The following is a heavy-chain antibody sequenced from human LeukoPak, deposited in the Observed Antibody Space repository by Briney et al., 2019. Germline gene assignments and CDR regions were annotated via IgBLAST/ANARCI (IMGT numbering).Heavy chain of an antibody. V-gene: IGHV4-59*01. CDR1: GGSISSYY. Sequence: SETLSPTCTVSGGSISSYYWSWIRQPPGKGLEWIGYIYYSGSTNYNPSLKSRVTISVDTSKNQFSLKLSSVTAADTAVYYCARAGSGGGYFDYWGQGTLVTVSS. J-gene: IGHJ4*02. CDR2: IYYSGST. D-gene: IGHD2-15*01. CDR3: ARAGSGGGYFDY.